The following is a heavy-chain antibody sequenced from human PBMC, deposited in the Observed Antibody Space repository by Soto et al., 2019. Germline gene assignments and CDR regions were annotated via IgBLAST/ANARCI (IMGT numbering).Heavy chain of an antibody. Sequence: QVLLVQSGPDLKRPGASMKVSCKASGYTFTSYGISWVRQAPGQGLEWMAWISPLKGRTQYSQKAQGRVTLSTDTSSNTAYMERTTLRVDDTAVYYCAMDYGDSPEYFKHWGQGTLVTVS. D-gene: IGHD4-17*01. CDR2: ISPLKGRT. V-gene: IGHV1-18*04. CDR1: GYTFTSYG. J-gene: IGHJ1*01. CDR3: AMDYGDSPEYFKH.